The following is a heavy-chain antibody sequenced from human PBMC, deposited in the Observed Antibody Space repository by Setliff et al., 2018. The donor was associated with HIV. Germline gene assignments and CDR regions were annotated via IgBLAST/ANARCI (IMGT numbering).Heavy chain of an antibody. V-gene: IGHV4-38-2*02. J-gene: IGHJ4*02. Sequence: PSETLSLTCTVSGYSISSGYYWSWIRQPPGKGLEWIGSIYYSGSTNYNPSLKSRVTVSVDTSKKQFFLKLSSVTAADTAVYYCAKGGSSSWYMFDYWGQGTLVTVSS. CDR3: AKGGSSSWYMFDY. CDR2: IYYSGST. D-gene: IGHD6-13*01. CDR1: GYSISSGYY.